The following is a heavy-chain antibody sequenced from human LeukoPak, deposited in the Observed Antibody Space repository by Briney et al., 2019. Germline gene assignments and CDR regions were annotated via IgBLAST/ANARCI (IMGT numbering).Heavy chain of an antibody. CDR1: GYTFTSYG. D-gene: IGHD6-19*01. CDR2: VSTYNGNT. Sequence: ASVKVSCKASGYTFTSYGISWVRQAPGQGLEWMGWVSTYNGNTNYAQKLQGRVTMTTDTSTRTAYMELRSLRSDDTAVYYCVRDYSSGWPNFDYWGQGTLVSVSS. CDR3: VRDYSSGWPNFDY. V-gene: IGHV1-18*01. J-gene: IGHJ4*02.